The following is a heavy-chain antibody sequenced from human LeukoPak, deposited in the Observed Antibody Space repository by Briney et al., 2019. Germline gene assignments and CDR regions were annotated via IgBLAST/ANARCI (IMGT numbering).Heavy chain of an antibody. V-gene: IGHV4-4*07. J-gene: IGHJ4*02. CDR2: IYTSGST. D-gene: IGHD3-22*01. CDR1: GGSISSYY. CDR3: ARGLYDSSAYYFDY. Sequence: SETLSLTCTVSGGSISSYYWSWIRQPAGKGLEWIGRIYTSGSTNYNPSLKSRVTISVDTSKNQFSLKLSSVTAADTAVYYCARGLYDSSAYYFDYWGQGTLVTVSS.